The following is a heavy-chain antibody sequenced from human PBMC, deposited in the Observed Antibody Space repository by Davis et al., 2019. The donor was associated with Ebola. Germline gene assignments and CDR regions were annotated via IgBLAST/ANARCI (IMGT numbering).Heavy chain of an antibody. CDR3: ARGWLRGGMDV. CDR2: MYSSGST. CDR1: GGSISGYH. D-gene: IGHD5-18*01. J-gene: IGHJ6*02. Sequence: PGGSLRLSCNVSGGSISGYHWTWIRQPPGKGLEWIGYMYSSGSTSYNPSLNSRVAISIDTSKNQFSLKMTSVTAADTALYYCARGWLRGGMDVWGEGTTVTV. V-gene: IGHV4-59*01.